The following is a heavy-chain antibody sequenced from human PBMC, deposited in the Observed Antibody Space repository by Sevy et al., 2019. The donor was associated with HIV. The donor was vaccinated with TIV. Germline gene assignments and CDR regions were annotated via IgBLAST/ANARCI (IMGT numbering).Heavy chain of an antibody. Sequence: ASVKVSCKASGYTFTGYYMHWVRQAPGQGLEWMGWIKPNSGGTNYAQKFQGRVTMTRDTSISTAYMELSRLRSDDTAVYYCARDLSYDSSGYYPDYWGQGTLVTVSS. V-gene: IGHV1-2*02. D-gene: IGHD3-22*01. J-gene: IGHJ4*02. CDR3: ARDLSYDSSGYYPDY. CDR2: IKPNSGGT. CDR1: GYTFTGYY.